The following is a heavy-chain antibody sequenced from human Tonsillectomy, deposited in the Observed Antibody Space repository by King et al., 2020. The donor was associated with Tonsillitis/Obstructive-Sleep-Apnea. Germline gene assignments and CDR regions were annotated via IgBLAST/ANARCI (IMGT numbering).Heavy chain of an antibody. V-gene: IGHV4-34*01. CDR2: INHSGST. Sequence: VQLQQWGAGLLKPSETLSLTCAVYGGSFSGYYWSWIRQPPGKGLEWIGEINHSGSTNYNPSLKSRVTISVDTSKNQFSLKLGSVTAADTAVYYCARGNIEVVVAAEGTYYYYYMDVWGKGTTVTVSS. CDR1: GGSFSGYY. D-gene: IGHD2-15*01. J-gene: IGHJ6*03. CDR3: ARGNIEVVVAAEGTYYYYYMDV.